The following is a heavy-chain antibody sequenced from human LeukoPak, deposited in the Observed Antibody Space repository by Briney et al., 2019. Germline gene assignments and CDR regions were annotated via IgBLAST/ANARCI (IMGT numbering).Heavy chain of an antibody. Sequence: ETLSLTCAVYGGSFSGYYWSWVRQAPGKGLEWVSAISGSGGSTYYADSVKGRFTISRDNAKNSLYLQMNSLRAEDTAVYYCARDRRHRTIFGVGKGNYGYWGQGTLVTVSS. V-gene: IGHV3-23*01. D-gene: IGHD3-3*01. CDR2: ISGSGGST. CDR1: GGSFSGYY. CDR3: ARDRRHRTIFGVGKGNYGY. J-gene: IGHJ4*02.